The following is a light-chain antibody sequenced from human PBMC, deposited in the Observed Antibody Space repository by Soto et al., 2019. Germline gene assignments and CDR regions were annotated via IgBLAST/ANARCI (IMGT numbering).Light chain of an antibody. CDR2: LGS. Sequence: DIVMTQSPLSLPVTPGEPASISCRSSQSLLHSNGYNYLDWYLQKPGQSPQLLIYLGSNRASGVPDRFSGCGSGTDFTLKISRVEAEDVGVYYCMQALQTPSFXPGTKVDIK. CDR3: MQALQTPS. CDR1: QSLLHSNGYNY. J-gene: IGKJ3*01. V-gene: IGKV2-28*01.